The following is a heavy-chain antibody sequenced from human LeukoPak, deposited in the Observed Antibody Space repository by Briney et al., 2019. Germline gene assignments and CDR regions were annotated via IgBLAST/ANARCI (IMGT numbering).Heavy chain of an antibody. CDR3: ARDSDILTGYYRSECWFDP. CDR1: GYTFTSYG. D-gene: IGHD3-9*01. Sequence: ASVKVSCKASGYTFTSYGINWVRQAPGQGLEWMGWISVYNGNTNYAQKFQGRVTMTTDTSTSTAYMELRSLRSDDTAVYYCARDSDILTGYYRSECWFDPWGQGTLVTVSS. V-gene: IGHV1-18*01. CDR2: ISVYNGNT. J-gene: IGHJ5*02.